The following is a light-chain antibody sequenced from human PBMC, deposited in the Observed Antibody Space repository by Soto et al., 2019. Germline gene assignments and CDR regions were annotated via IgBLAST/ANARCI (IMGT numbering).Light chain of an antibody. CDR2: DAS. J-gene: IGKJ4*01. Sequence: DIQITQSPSSLSASVGDRVTIACQASQDIKNYLNWYQQKPGKAPKLLIYDASNLETGVPSRFSGSGSGTDCTFKISSLQPEDIATYYCQQYDHLSLTFGGGTKVGI. CDR3: QQYDHLSLT. CDR1: QDIKNY. V-gene: IGKV1-33*01.